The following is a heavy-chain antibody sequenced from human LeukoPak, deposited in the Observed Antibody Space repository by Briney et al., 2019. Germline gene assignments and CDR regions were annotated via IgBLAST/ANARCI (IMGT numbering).Heavy chain of an antibody. CDR2: ISGSGGST. CDR1: GFTFSSYA. D-gene: IGHD2-2*01. V-gene: IGHV3-23*01. J-gene: IGHJ4*02. CDR3: AKDSTLYCSSTSCYPDY. Sequence: GGSLRLSCAASGFTFSSYAMSWVHQAPGKGLEWVSAISGSGGSTYYADSVKGRFTISRDNSKNTLYLQMNSLRAEDTAVYYCAKDSTLYCSSTSCYPDYWGQGTLVTVSS.